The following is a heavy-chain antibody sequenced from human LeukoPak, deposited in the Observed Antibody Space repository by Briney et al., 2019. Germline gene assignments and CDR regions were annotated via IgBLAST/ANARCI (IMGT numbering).Heavy chain of an antibody. V-gene: IGHV3-23*01. J-gene: IGHJ3*02. CDR1: GFTFSTYA. CDR2: VSGSGDTT. CDR3: AKDVRTYPRSAFDI. Sequence: PGGSLRLSCAASGFTFSTYAMNWVRQAPGKGLEWVSAVSGSGDTTYYSDSVRGRFTIARDNSKNTLHLQMNSLRAEDTALYYCAKDVRTYPRSAFDIWGQGTMVTVSS.